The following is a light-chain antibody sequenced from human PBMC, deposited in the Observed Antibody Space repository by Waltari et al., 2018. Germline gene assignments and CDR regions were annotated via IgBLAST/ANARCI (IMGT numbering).Light chain of an antibody. V-gene: IGLV2-23*02. J-gene: IGLJ2*01. CDR3: CSYAGSSTPVV. CDR1: SRDVGSYNL. CDR2: EVS. Sequence: QSALTQPASVSGSPGQSIPISCTGTSRDVGSYNLVSWYQQHPGKAPKLMIYEVSKRPSGVSNRFSGSKSGNTASLTISGLQAEDEADYYCCSYAGSSTPVVFGGGTKLTVL.